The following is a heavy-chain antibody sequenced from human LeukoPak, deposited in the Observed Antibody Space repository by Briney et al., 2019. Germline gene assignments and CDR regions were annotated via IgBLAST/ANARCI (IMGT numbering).Heavy chain of an antibody. CDR2: ISYDGSNK. Sequence: PGGSLRLSCAASGFTFSSYAMHWVRQAPGKGLEWVAVISYDGSNKYYADSVKGRFTISRDNSKNTLYLQMNSLRAEDTAVYYCARDRTSSGYYSRRALDYWGQGTLVTVSS. D-gene: IGHD3-22*01. J-gene: IGHJ4*02. CDR1: GFTFSSYA. V-gene: IGHV3-30*01. CDR3: ARDRTSSGYYSRRALDY.